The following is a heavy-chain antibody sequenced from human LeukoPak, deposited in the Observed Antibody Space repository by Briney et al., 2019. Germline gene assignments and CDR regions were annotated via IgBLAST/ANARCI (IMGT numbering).Heavy chain of an antibody. V-gene: IGHV4-4*07. CDR3: ARDLGADAFDI. D-gene: IGHD4/OR15-4a*01. CDR2: VYARGHT. J-gene: IGHJ3*02. Sequence: PSETLSLTCWVSVGLIRSYYWSWIPRPAGKGLGWIGRVYARGHTKHNPSPKSRVTRSVDTSKSQISLKLRSVTAADTAVYYCARDLGADAFDIWGQGTMVTLSS. CDR1: VGLIRSYY.